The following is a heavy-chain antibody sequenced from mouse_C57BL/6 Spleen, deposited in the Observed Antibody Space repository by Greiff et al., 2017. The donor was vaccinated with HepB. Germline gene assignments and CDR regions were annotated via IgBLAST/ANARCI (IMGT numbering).Heavy chain of an antibody. CDR3: ARYLPHYYAMDY. CDR1: GYAFSSYW. Sequence: QVQLQQSGAELVKPGASVKISCKASGYAFSSYWMNWVKQRPGKGLEWIGQIYPGDGDTNYNGKFKGKATLTADKSSSTAYMQLSSLTSEDSAVYCCARYLPHYYAMDYWGQGTSVTVSS. CDR2: IYPGDGDT. V-gene: IGHV1-80*01. J-gene: IGHJ4*01.